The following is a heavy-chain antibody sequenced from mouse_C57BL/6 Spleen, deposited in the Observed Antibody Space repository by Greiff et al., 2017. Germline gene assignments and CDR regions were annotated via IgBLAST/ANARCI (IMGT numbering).Heavy chain of an antibody. CDR2: IYPGSGST. CDR1: GYTFTSYW. D-gene: IGHD1-1*01. V-gene: IGHV1-55*01. J-gene: IGHJ1*03. CDR3: ARNYGDWYFDV. Sequence: QVQLQQPGAELVKPGASVKLSCKASGYTFTSYWITWVKQRPGQGLEWIGDIYPGSGSTNYNEKFKRKATLTEDTSSSTAYMQLSSLTSEDSAVYYCARNYGDWYFDVWGTGTTVTVSA.